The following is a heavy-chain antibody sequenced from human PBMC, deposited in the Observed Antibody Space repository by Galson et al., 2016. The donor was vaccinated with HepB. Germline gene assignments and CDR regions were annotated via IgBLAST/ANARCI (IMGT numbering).Heavy chain of an antibody. D-gene: IGHD3-10*01. CDR3: ARLEISGSGNFFDF. CDR2: INYSGTT. V-gene: IGHV4-39*01. J-gene: IGHJ4*02. Sequence: ETLSLTCSVSGGSIWDSRYFWTWVRQPPGERPEWIGSINYSGTTYYHASLKSRVTLSMDTSRSQFSLKMRSVTAADTAMYHCARLEISGSGNFFDFWGQGILVTVSS. CDR1: GGSIWDSRYF.